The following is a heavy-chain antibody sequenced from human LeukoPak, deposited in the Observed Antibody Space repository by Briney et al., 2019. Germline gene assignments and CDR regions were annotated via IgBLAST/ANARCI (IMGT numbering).Heavy chain of an antibody. V-gene: IGHV4-59*01. J-gene: IGHJ6*02. Sequence: SETLSLPCTVSGGSISSYYWSWIRQPPGKGLEWIGYIYYSGSTNYNPSLKSRVTISVDTSKNQFSLKLSSVTAADTAVYYCARDGAYGMDVWGQGTTVTVSS. CDR1: GGSISSYY. CDR2: IYYSGST. CDR3: ARDGAYGMDV.